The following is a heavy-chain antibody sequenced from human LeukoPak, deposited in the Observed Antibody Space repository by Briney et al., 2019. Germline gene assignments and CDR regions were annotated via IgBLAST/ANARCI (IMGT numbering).Heavy chain of an antibody. CDR2: INHSGST. Sequence: SETLSLTCAVYGGSFSGYYWSWIRQPPGKGLEWIGEINHSGSTNYNPSLKSRVTISVDTSKNQFSLKLSSVTAADTAVYYCARGRASANSYASSGYHYFDYWGQGTLVTVSS. V-gene: IGHV4-34*01. J-gene: IGHJ4*02. D-gene: IGHD3-22*01. CDR1: GGSFSGYY. CDR3: ARGRASANSYASSGYHYFDY.